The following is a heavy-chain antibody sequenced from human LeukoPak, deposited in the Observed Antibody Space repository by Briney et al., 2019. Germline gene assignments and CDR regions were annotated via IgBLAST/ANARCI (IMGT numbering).Heavy chain of an antibody. V-gene: IGHV4-39*07. Sequence: PSETLSLTCTVSGGSISGSSYYWGWIRQPPGKGLEWIGSIYYSGSTYYNPSLKSRVTISVDTSKNQFSLKLSSVTAADTAVYYCARTWRRGNYYYYGMDVWGQGTTVTVSS. CDR3: ARTWRRGNYYYYGMDV. J-gene: IGHJ6*02. CDR1: GGSISGSSYY. CDR2: IYYSGST.